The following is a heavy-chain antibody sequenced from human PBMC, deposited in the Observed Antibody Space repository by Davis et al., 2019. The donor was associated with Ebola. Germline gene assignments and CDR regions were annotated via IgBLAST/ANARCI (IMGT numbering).Heavy chain of an antibody. J-gene: IGHJ4*02. CDR1: GFTFSSYW. Sequence: GESLMISCAASGFTFSSYWMHWLRQAPGKGLVWVSRINSDGSSTNYADSVKGRFTISSDNSKNTLYLQMNRLRAEDTAVYYCASRRWLQTFDYWGQGTLVTVSS. D-gene: IGHD5-24*01. CDR3: ASRRWLQTFDY. CDR2: INSDGSST. V-gene: IGHV3-74*01.